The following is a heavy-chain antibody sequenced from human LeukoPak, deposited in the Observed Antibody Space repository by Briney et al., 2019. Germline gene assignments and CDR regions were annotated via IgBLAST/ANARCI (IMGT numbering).Heavy chain of an antibody. CDR3: ARRTLTIRTFDI. D-gene: IGHD3-3*01. V-gene: IGHV1-8*01. CDR2: MNPNSGNT. J-gene: IGHJ3*02. CDR1: GYTFTSYD. Sequence: ASVKVSCTASGYTFTSYDINWVRQATGQGPEWMGWMNPNSGNTGYAQKFQGRVTITRNTSISTAYMELNSLRSEDTAVYYCARRTLTIRTFDIWGQGTMVTVSS.